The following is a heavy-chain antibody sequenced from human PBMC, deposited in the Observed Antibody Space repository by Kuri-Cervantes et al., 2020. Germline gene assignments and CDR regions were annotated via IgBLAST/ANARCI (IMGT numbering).Heavy chain of an antibody. CDR2: ISSSGSTI. D-gene: IGHD3-9*01. CDR1: GFTFTNFA. J-gene: IGHJ4*02. V-gene: IGHV3-48*03. Sequence: GESLKISCAASGFTFTNFAMTWVRQAPGKGLEWVSYISSSGSTIYYADSVKGRFTISRDNAKNSLYLQMNSLRAEDTAVYYCARESQYYDILTGYYLDYWGQGTLVTVSS. CDR3: ARESQYYDILTGYYLDY.